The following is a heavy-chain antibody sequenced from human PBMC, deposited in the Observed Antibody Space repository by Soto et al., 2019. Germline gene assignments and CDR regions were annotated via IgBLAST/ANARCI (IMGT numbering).Heavy chain of an antibody. CDR2: ISAYNGNT. D-gene: IGHD3-3*01. CDR1: GYTFTSYG. J-gene: IGHJ6*04. Sequence: ASVKVSCKASGYTFTSYGISWVRQAPGQGLEWMGWISAYNGNTNYAQKLQGRVTMTTDTSTSTAYMELRSLRSDDTAVYYCARKGPEYDFWSGFLPPHDYSVDDWCKGTTVTDSS. CDR3: ARKGPEYDFWSGFLPPHDYSVDD. V-gene: IGHV1-18*01.